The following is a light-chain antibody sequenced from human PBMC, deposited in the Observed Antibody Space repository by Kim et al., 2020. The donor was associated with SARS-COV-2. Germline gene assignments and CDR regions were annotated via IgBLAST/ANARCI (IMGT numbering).Light chain of an antibody. CDR2: DVS. J-gene: IGLJ2*01. V-gene: IGLV2-11*01. CDR3: CSYAGSYGVV. CDR1: SSDVGGYNY. Sequence: GQSVTISCTGTSSDVGGYNYGSWYQRHPGKAPTLVIYDVSKRPSGVPDRFSGSKSGNTASLTISGLQAEDEADYYCCSYAGSYGVVFGGGTKLTVL.